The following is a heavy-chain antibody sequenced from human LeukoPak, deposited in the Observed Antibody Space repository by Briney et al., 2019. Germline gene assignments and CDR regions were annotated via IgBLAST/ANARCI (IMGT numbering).Heavy chain of an antibody. CDR1: GKIVSNNY. D-gene: IGHD2-15*01. CDR2: IYSGGNT. J-gene: IGHJ4*02. CDR3: AGGGNLFDY. Sequence: GGSLRLSCAASGKIVSNNYMNWVRQAPEKGLEWVSIIYSGGNTYYADSVKGRFTISRDDSKNTLYLQMNSLRAEDTALYYCAGGGNLFDYWGQGTLVTVSS. V-gene: IGHV3-53*01.